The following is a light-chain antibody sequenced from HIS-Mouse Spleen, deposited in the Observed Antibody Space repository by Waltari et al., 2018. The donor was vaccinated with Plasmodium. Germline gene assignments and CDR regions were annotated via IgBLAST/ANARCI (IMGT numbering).Light chain of an antibody. CDR2: DVS. CDR3: CSYAGSYTLV. CDR1: SSAVGGYTY. V-gene: IGLV2-11*02. Sequence: QSALTQPRSVSGSPGQSVTIPCTGTSSAVGGYTYVSWYQQHPGKAPKLMIYDVSKRPSGVPDRFSGSKSGNTASLTISGLQAEDEADYYCCSYAGSYTLVFGGGTKLTVL. J-gene: IGLJ2*01.